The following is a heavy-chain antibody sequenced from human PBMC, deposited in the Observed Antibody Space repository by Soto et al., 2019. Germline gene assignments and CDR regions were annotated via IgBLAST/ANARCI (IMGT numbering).Heavy chain of an antibody. V-gene: IGHV3-73*02. CDR3: TLWFGELSFDY. Sequence: EVQLVESGGGLVQPGGSLKLSCAASGFTFSGSAMHWVRQASGKGLEWVGRIRSKANSYATAYAASVKGRFTISRDDSKNTAYLQMNSLKTDDTAVYYCTLWFGELSFDYWGQGTLVTVSS. J-gene: IGHJ4*02. CDR1: GFTFSGSA. CDR2: IRSKANSYAT. D-gene: IGHD3-10*01.